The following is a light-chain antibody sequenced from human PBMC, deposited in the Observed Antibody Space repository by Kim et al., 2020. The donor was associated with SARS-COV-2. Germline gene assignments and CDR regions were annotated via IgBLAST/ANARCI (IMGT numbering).Light chain of an antibody. CDR2: KVS. CDR3: MQGTHWPFT. V-gene: IGKV2-30*01. Sequence: ASISCRASQGRVYSDGNTYLNWLHQRPGQSPRRLIYKVSNRDSGVPDRFSGSGSGTDFTLQISRVEAEDVGVYYCMQGTHWPFTFGPGTKVDIK. J-gene: IGKJ3*01. CDR1: QGRVYSDGNTY.